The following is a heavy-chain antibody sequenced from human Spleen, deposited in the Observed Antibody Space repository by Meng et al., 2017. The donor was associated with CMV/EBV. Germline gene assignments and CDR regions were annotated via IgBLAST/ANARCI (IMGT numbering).Heavy chain of an antibody. CDR2: IYPGDSDT. CDR1: GYSFNNYW. V-gene: IGHV5-51*01. J-gene: IGHJ4*02. CDR3: ARQPPLGYCSSTSCRGYFDY. D-gene: IGHD2-2*01. Sequence: GGSLRLSCEVSGYSFNNYWIGWVRQMPGKGLEWMGIIYPGDSDTRYSPSFQGQVTISADKSITTAYLQWSSLKASDTAMYYCARQPPLGYCSSTSCRGYFDYWGQGTLVTVSS.